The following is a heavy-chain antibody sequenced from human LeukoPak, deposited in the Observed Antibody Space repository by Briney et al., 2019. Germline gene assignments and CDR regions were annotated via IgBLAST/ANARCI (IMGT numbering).Heavy chain of an antibody. CDR2: IKQDGSEK. J-gene: IGHJ5*02. Sequence: GGSLRLSCAASGFTFSSYWMSWVRQAPGKGLEWVANIKQDGSEKYYVDSVKGRFTISRDNAKNSLYLQMNSLRAEDTAVYYCARDSIVVVVAATHHWGQGTLVTVSS. V-gene: IGHV3-7*01. CDR3: ARDSIVVVVAATHH. D-gene: IGHD2-15*01. CDR1: GFTFSSYW.